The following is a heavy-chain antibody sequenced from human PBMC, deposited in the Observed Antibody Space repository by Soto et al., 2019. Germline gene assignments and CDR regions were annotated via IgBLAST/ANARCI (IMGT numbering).Heavy chain of an antibody. CDR2: IKSKTDGGTT. V-gene: IGHV3-15*07. Sequence: GSLRLSCAASGFTFSNAWMNWVRQAPGKGLEWVGRIKSKTDGGTTDYAAPVKGRFTISRDDSKNTLYLQMNSLKTEDTSVYYCTTRGGVTYYGSADVWGQGTTVTVSS. J-gene: IGHJ6*02. CDR3: TTRGGVTYYGSADV. D-gene: IGHD3-10*01. CDR1: GFTFSNAW.